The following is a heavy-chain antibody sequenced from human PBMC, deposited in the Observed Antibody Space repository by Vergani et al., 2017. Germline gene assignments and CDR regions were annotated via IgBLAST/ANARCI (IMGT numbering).Heavy chain of an antibody. D-gene: IGHD5-12*01. J-gene: IGHJ4*02. V-gene: IGHV1-18*01. CDR2: INAYNGNT. CDR3: ARDKEWLRPDVGVY. Sequence: QVQLVQSGAEVKKPGASVKVSCKASGYTFTSYGSSWVRQAPGQGLEWMGWINAYNGNTNYAQKLQGRVTMTTDTSTSTAYMEMRSLGSDATAVYYGARDKEWLRPDVGVYWGQGTLVTVSS. CDR1: GYTFTSYG.